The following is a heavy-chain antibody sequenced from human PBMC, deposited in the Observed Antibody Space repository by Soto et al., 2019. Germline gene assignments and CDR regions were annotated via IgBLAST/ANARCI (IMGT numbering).Heavy chain of an antibody. J-gene: IGHJ6*02. CDR1: GFTFSSYG. CDR2: IWYDGSYK. CDR3: ARGVRAYYDFWSGYGYYYYGMDV. D-gene: IGHD3-3*01. V-gene: IGHV3-33*01. Sequence: GGSLRLSCAASGFTFSSYGMHWVRQAPGKGLEWVAIIWYDGSYKYYADSVKGRFTISRDNSKNTLYLQMNSLRAEDTAVYYCARGVRAYYDFWSGYGYYYYGMDVWGQGTTVTVSS.